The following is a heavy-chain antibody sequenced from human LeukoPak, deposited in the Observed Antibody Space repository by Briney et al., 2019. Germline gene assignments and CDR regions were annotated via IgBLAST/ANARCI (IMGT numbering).Heavy chain of an antibody. J-gene: IGHJ5*02. CDR2: IYHGGTT. CDR3: ARLPFYGGNFVDL. Sequence: SGTLSLTCAVSGGSISSSNWWSWVRQPPGEGLEWIGQIYHGGTTNYNPSLNSRVTISVDKSKNQFSLRLNSLTAADTAVYYCARLPFYGGNFVDLWGRGTLVAVSS. CDR1: GGSISSSNW. D-gene: IGHD4-23*01. V-gene: IGHV4-4*02.